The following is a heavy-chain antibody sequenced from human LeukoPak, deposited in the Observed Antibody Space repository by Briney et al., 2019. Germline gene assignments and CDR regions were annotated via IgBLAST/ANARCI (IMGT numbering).Heavy chain of an antibody. CDR3: VKGPRPDITVAHTVEN. Sequence: GGSLILSCAASGFIFSNYAMSWVRQVPGRGLEWVSTISSRGDSTYVADSVKGRFTISRDNSKNSLYLQMNAVRAEDTAVYYCVKGPRPDITVAHTVENWGQGTLVTVSS. V-gene: IGHV3-23*01. CDR1: GFIFSNYA. CDR2: ISSRGDST. D-gene: IGHD6-19*01. J-gene: IGHJ4*02.